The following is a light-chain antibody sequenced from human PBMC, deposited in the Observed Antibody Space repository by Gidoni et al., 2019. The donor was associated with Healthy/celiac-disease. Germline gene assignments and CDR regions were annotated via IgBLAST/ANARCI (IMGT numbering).Light chain of an antibody. CDR1: QSISSW. V-gene: IGKV1-5*03. Sequence: DIQMTQSPSTLSASVGDRVTITCRASQSISSWLAWYQQKPGKAPKLLIYKASSLESGVPSRFRGRGSWTEFTLTISRLQPDDFATYYCQQYNSYSSTWTFGQGTKVEIQ. J-gene: IGKJ1*01. CDR3: QQYNSYSSTWT. CDR2: KAS.